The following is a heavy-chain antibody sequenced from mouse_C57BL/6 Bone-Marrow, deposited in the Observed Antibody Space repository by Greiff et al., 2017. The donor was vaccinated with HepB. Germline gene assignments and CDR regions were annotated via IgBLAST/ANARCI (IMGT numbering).Heavy chain of an antibody. Sequence: DVKLVESGGGLVKPGGSLKLSCAASGFTFSSYAMSWVRQTPEKRLEWVATISDGGSYTYYPDNVKGRFTISRDNAKNNLYLQMSHLKSEDTAMYYCASIDSSGYVGYWGQGTTLTVSS. CDR1: GFTFSSYA. CDR2: ISDGGSYT. V-gene: IGHV5-4*03. D-gene: IGHD3-2*02. CDR3: ASIDSSGYVGY. J-gene: IGHJ2*01.